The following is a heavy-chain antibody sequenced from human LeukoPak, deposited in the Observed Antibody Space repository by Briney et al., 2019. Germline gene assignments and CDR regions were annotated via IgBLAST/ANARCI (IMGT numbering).Heavy chain of an antibody. V-gene: IGHV3-21*01. CDR1: GFTFSSYS. CDR3: ARGASLQLDDLMGDY. J-gene: IGHJ4*02. D-gene: IGHD6-13*01. CDR2: ISSSSSYI. Sequence: GGSLRLSCAASGFTFSSYSMNWVRQAPGKGLEWVSSISSSSSYIYYADPVKGRFTISRDNAKNSLYLQMNSLRAEDTAVYYCARGASLQLDDLMGDYWGQGTLVTVSS.